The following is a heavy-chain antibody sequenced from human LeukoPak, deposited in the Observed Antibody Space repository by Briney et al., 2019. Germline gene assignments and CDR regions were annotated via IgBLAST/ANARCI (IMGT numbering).Heavy chain of an antibody. CDR2: VYSGGTT. V-gene: IGHV3-53*01. J-gene: IGHJ4*02. D-gene: IGHD5-24*01. CDR1: GFSVSSSY. Sequence: GGSLRLSCAASGFSVSSSYMSWVRQAPGKGLEWVSVVYSGGTTYYADSVKGRFTISRDNSKNTLYLQMNSLRAEDTAVYYCARGPRDGYNFDYWGQGTLVIVSS. CDR3: ARGPRDGYNFDY.